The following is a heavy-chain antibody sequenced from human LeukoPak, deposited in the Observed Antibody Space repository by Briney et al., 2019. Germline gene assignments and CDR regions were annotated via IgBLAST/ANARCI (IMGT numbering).Heavy chain of an antibody. V-gene: IGHV4-59*01. CDR3: ARGKWGLDY. Sequence: SETLSLTCTVSGGSISSYYWSWIRQPPRKGLEWIGNIYYSGNTNYNPSLKSRVTISVDTSKNQFSLKLSSVTAADTAVYFCARGKWGLDYWGQGTLVTVSS. CDR1: GGSISSYY. D-gene: IGHD1-26*01. J-gene: IGHJ4*02. CDR2: IYYSGNT.